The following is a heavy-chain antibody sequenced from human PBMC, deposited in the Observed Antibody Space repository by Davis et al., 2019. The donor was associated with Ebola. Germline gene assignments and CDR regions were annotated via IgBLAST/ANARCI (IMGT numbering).Heavy chain of an antibody. CDR1: GYTFTAYF. Sequence: AAPVKVSCKTSGYTFTAYFIHWVRRAPGEGLEWMGWINPNTGGTNSAQKFQGRVTMTRATSMTTAYMELNGLRSDDTAVYYCARAVPATQNLDYWGQGTLVTVSS. CDR2: INPNTGGT. V-gene: IGHV1-2*02. CDR3: ARAVPATQNLDY. J-gene: IGHJ4*02. D-gene: IGHD2-15*01.